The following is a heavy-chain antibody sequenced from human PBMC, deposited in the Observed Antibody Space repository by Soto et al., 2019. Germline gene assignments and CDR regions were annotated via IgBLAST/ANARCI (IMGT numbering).Heavy chain of an antibody. CDR1: GGSISSSSYY. V-gene: IGHV4-39*01. CDR3: ARGGALRGYYYGSGSYFDVY. CDR2: IYYSGST. D-gene: IGHD3-10*01. Sequence: PSETLSLTCTVSGGSISSSSYYWGWIRQPPGKGLEWIGSIYYSGSTYYNPSLKSRVTISVDTSKNQFSLKLSSVTAADTAVYYCARGGALRGYYYGSGSYFDVYWGQGTLVTVSS. J-gene: IGHJ4*02.